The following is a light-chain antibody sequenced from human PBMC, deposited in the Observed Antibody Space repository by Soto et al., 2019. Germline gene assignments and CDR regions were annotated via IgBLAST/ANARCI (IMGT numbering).Light chain of an antibody. J-gene: IGKJ1*01. CDR2: LGS. CDR3: MQALQTPRT. Sequence: DIVVTQSPLSLPVTPGEPASISCRSSQSLLHSNGNNYLEWYLQKPGQSPQLLIYLGSSRASGVPDRFSGSGSGTDFTLKIRRVEAEDVGVYYCMQALQTPRTFGQGTKV. CDR1: QSLLHSNGNNY. V-gene: IGKV2-28*01.